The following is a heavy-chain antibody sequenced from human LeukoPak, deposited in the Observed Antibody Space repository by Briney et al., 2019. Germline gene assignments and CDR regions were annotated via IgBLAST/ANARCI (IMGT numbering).Heavy chain of an antibody. CDR1: GGSISSSNYY. Sequence: PSETLSLTCTVSGGSISSSNYYWGWVRQPPGKGLEWIGSIYYSGSTYYNPSLKSRVTISVDTSKNQFSLKLSSVTAADTVVYYCARRRIVATIDYWGQGTLVTVSS. D-gene: IGHD5-12*01. CDR3: ARRRIVATIDY. J-gene: IGHJ4*02. CDR2: IYYSGST. V-gene: IGHV4-39*01.